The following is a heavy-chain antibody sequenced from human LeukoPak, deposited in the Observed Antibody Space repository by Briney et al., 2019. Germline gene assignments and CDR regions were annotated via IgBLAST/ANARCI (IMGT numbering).Heavy chain of an antibody. CDR3: ASQPGFLFFDY. CDR1: GGSFSGSY. CDR2: INHSGST. J-gene: IGHJ4*02. Sequence: SETLSLTCAVYGGSFSGSYSSWIRQPPGKGLEWIGEINHSGSTNYNPSLKSRVTISVDTSKNQFALKLSSVSAADTAVYYCASQPGFLFFDYWGQRTLVSVSS. V-gene: IGHV4-34*01. D-gene: IGHD1-1*01.